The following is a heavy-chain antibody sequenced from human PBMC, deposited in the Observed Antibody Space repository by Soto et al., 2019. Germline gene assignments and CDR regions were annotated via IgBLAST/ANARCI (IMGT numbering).Heavy chain of an antibody. D-gene: IGHD6-13*01. CDR3: ARDGTQGGSWYPFDY. CDR1: GFTFSSYW. Sequence: PGGSLRLSCAASGFTFSSYWMSWVRQAPGKGLEWVANIKQDGSEKYYVDSVKGRFTISRDNAKNSLYLQMNSLRAEDTAVYYCARDGTQGGSWYPFDYWGQGTLVTVSS. J-gene: IGHJ4*02. CDR2: IKQDGSEK. V-gene: IGHV3-7*01.